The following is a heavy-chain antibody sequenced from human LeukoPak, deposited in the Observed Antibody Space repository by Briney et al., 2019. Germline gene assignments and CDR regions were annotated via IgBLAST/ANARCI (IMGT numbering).Heavy chain of an antibody. J-gene: IGHJ4*02. Sequence: GGSLRLSCAASGFTFSSYAMHWVRQAPGKGLEWVAVISYDGSNKYYADSVKGRFTISRDNSKNTLYLQMNSLRAEDTAVYYCARGDTAMVRGTFDYWGQGTLVTVSS. V-gene: IGHV3-30-3*01. CDR3: ARGDTAMVRGTFDY. D-gene: IGHD5-18*01. CDR2: ISYDGSNK. CDR1: GFTFSSYA.